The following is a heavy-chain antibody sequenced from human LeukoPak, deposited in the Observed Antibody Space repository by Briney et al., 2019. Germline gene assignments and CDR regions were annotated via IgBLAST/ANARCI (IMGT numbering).Heavy chain of an antibody. J-gene: IGHJ4*02. CDR3: ARGPSYQGGFDY. D-gene: IGHD1-26*01. V-gene: IGHV3-48*03. CDR1: GFTFSSFE. Sequence: GGSLRLSCVASGFTFSSFEMNWVRQAPGKGLEWVSYMSSSGSTIYHADSVKGRFTISRDNAKNSLYLQMNGLRAEDTAVYYCARGPSYQGGFDYWGQGTLVTVSS. CDR2: MSSSGSTI.